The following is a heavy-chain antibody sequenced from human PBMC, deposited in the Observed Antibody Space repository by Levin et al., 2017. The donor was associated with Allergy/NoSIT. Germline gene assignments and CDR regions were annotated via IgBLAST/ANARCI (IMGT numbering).Heavy chain of an antibody. J-gene: IGHJ5*02. V-gene: IGHV1-18*01. CDR2: ISAYNGNT. D-gene: IGHD6-19*01. CDR1: GYTFTSYG. Sequence: ASVKVSCKASGYTFTSYGISWVRQAPGQGLEWMGWISAYNGNTNYAQKLQGRVTMTTDTSTSTAYMELRSLRSDDTAVYYCARNTPSIAVAGRDWFDPWGQGTLVTVSS. CDR3: ARNTPSIAVAGRDWFDP.